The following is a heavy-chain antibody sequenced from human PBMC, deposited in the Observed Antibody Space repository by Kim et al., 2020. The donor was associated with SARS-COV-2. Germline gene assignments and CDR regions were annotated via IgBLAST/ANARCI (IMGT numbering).Heavy chain of an antibody. Sequence: GGSLRLSCAASGFTFSSYWMSWVRQAPGKGLEWVANIKQDGSEKYYVDSVKGRFTISRDNAKNSLYLQMNSLRAEDTAVYYCARDRYYDSSGYPSWGQGTLVTVSS. D-gene: IGHD3-22*01. CDR1: GFTFSSYW. CDR2: IKQDGSEK. J-gene: IGHJ4*02. V-gene: IGHV3-7*03. CDR3: ARDRYYDSSGYPS.